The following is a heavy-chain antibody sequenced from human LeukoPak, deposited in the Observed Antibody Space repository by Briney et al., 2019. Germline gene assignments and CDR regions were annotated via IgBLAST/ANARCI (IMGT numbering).Heavy chain of an antibody. CDR2: INPIGGST. CDR1: KYTFSSYF. Sequence: GASVKVSCKASKYTFSSYFIRWVRQAPGQGPEWMGIINPIGGSTTYAQKFQGRVTMTRDTSTSTVYMDLSSLTSEDTAVFYCATGGSLAVAPHQYYFDYWGQGTLVTVSS. CDR3: ATGGSLAVAPHQYYFDY. D-gene: IGHD6-19*01. J-gene: IGHJ4*02. V-gene: IGHV1-46*01.